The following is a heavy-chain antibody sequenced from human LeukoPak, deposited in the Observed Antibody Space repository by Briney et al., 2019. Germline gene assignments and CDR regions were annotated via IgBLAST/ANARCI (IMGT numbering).Heavy chain of an antibody. Sequence: ASVKVSCKASGYSFSVHYLMWLRQAPGQGLEWMGGINPTSGVTKYAQKFQGRVTMTRDTSISTTYLEVTSLTSDDTAVYYCARAKYGTNSRFVENWGQGTLVTVSS. D-gene: IGHD4-23*01. CDR1: GYSFSVHY. CDR3: ARAKYGTNSRFVEN. V-gene: IGHV1-2*02. J-gene: IGHJ4*02. CDR2: INPTSGVT.